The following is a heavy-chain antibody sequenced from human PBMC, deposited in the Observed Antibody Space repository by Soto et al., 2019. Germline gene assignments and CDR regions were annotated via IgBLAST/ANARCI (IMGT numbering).Heavy chain of an antibody. D-gene: IGHD3-16*02. CDR3: ARDYDYVCGSYRRLDY. CDR2: IILIFGTA. V-gene: IGHV1-69*01. J-gene: IGHJ4*02. CDR1: GGTFSSYA. Sequence: QVQLVQSGAEVKKPGSSVKVSCKASGGTFSSYAISWVRQAPGQGLEWMGGIILIFGTANYAQKFQGRVTITGDGSTSTAYMELSSLRSEDTAVYYCARDYDYVCGSYRRLDYWGQGTLVTVSS.